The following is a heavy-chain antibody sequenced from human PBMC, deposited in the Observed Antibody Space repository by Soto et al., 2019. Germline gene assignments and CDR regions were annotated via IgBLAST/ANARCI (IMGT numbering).Heavy chain of an antibody. D-gene: IGHD2-15*01. J-gene: IGHJ5*02. Sequence: ASVKVSCKASGYTFTRYTMNWVRQAPGQRLEWMGWINPDNGNTKSSQKFQDRVIITRDTSASTAYMDLSGLRSEDTAVYYCARGIATGQLDPWGQGTLVTVSS. CDR2: INPDNGNT. CDR1: GYTFTRYT. CDR3: ARGIATGQLDP. V-gene: IGHV1-3*01.